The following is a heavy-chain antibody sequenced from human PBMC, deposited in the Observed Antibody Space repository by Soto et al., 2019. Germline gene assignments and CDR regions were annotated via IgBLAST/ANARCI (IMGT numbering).Heavy chain of an antibody. CDR1: GGSFSVYY. CDR2: INHSGST. D-gene: IGHD3-10*01. J-gene: IGHJ4*02. CDR3: ARGSGRPVYGSGSYYKVYFDY. V-gene: IGHV4-34*01. Sequence: SETVSLTCAVYGGSFSVYYWSWIRQPPGKGLEWIGEINHSGSTNYNPSLKSRVTISVDTSKNQFSLKLSSVTAADTAVYYCARGSGRPVYGSGSYYKVYFDYWGQGTLVTVSS.